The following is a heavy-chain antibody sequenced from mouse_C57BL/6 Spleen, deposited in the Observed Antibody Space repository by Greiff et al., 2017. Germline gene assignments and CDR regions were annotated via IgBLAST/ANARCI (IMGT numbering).Heavy chain of an antibody. J-gene: IGHJ2*01. Sequence: VQLQQSGPELVKPGASVKMSCKASGYTFTDYNMHWVKQSHGQSLEWIGYINPNNGGTSYNQQFKGKATLTVNKSSSTAYMELRSLTSEDSAVYYCARSHYYGSSLDLDYWGQGTTLTVSS. CDR1: GYTFTDYN. V-gene: IGHV1-22*01. CDR3: ARSHYYGSSLDLDY. CDR2: INPNNGGT. D-gene: IGHD1-1*01.